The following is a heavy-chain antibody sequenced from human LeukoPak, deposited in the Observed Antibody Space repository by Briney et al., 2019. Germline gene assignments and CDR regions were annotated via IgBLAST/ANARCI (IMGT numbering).Heavy chain of an antibody. CDR3: ARDTTDIVADISDAFDI. D-gene: IGHD5-12*01. Sequence: PGGSLRPSCAASGFTFSAFAMHWVRQAPGKGLEWVAAISYDARNKYYAVSVRGRFTISRDNSRNTLFLQLNSLKAEDTAVYFCARDTTDIVADISDAFDIWGQGSVVTVSS. CDR2: ISYDARNK. V-gene: IGHV3-30*04. J-gene: IGHJ3*02. CDR1: GFTFSAFA.